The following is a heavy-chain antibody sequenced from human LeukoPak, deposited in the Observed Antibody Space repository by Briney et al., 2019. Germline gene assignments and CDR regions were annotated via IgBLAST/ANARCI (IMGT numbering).Heavy chain of an antibody. CDR1: GFSVNNLY. J-gene: IGHJ4*02. D-gene: IGHD5-18*01. V-gene: IGHV3-66*01. CDR2: IYSGDRT. CDR3: ARDGEYSYGYGFDY. Sequence: GGSLRLSCAASGFSVNNLYMSWVRQAPGKGVEWDSVIYSGDRTYYADSVKGRFTISRDTSKNTVYLQMNSLRPEETAVYYCARDGEYSYGYGFDYWGQGTLVTVSS.